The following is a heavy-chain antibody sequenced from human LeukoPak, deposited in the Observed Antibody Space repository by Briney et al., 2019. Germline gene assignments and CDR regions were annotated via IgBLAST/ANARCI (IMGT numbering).Heavy chain of an antibody. CDR3: ARTNERYSNYNLFDY. Sequence: PGGSLRLSCAASGFTFNNYGMHWVRQAPDKGLEWVAVIWYDGSNKYYADSVKGRFTISRDNSENTLYLRMNSLRAEDTAVYYCARTNERYSNYNLFDYWGQGTLVTVSS. CDR2: IWYDGSNK. J-gene: IGHJ4*02. V-gene: IGHV3-33*01. CDR1: GFTFNNYG. D-gene: IGHD4-11*01.